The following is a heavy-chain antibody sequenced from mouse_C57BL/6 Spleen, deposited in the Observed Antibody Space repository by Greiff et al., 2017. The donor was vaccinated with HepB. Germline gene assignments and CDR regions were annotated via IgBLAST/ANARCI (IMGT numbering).Heavy chain of an antibody. Sequence: VQLKESGAELVRPGASVKLSCTASSFNIKDDYMHWVKQRPEQGLEWIGWIDPENGDTEYASKFQGKATITADTSSNTAYLQLSSLTSEDTAVYYCTTSNYGSSLAWFAYWGQGTLVTVSA. J-gene: IGHJ3*01. CDR1: SFNIKDDY. D-gene: IGHD1-1*01. V-gene: IGHV14-4*01. CDR3: TTSNYGSSLAWFAY. CDR2: IDPENGDT.